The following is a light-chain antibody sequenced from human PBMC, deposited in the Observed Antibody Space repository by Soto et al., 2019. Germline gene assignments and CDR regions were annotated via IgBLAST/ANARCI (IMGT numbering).Light chain of an antibody. J-gene: IGKJ1*01. Sequence: DIQMTQSPSTLSASVGDIVTITCRASQSISSWLAWYQQKPGKAPKLLIYDASSLESGVPSRFSGSGSGTAFTLTISSLQPDDFATYYCQNYNSYSEEFGQGTKVDIK. CDR3: QNYNSYSEE. CDR2: DAS. V-gene: IGKV1-5*01. CDR1: QSISSW.